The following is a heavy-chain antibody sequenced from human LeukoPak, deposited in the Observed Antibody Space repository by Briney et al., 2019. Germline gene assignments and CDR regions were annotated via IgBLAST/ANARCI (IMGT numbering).Heavy chain of an antibody. J-gene: IGHJ1*01. V-gene: IGHV3-23*01. D-gene: IGHD2-15*01. CDR2: ISISGGST. Sequence: GGSLRLSCAASGFTFSSYAMSWVRQAPGKGLEWVSTISISGGSTYYADSVKGRFTISRDNSKNTLYLQMNSLRAEDTAVYYCAKDGSRAWDIGFQHWGQGTLVTVSS. CDR3: AKDGSRAWDIGFQH. CDR1: GFTFSSYA.